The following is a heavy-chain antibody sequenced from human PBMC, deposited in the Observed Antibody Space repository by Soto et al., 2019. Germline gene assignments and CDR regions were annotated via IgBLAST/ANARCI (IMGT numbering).Heavy chain of an antibody. J-gene: IGHJ4*02. Sequence: GGSLRPSCAASGFTFTNFGIHWVRQAPGRGLEWVAVTSFDGSKTYYTSSVKGRFTISRDDSKNTVHLQRNSLRPEDTAVYYCVRLPGGTAPRPDYWGQGTMVTVSS. D-gene: IGHD6-6*01. CDR2: TSFDGSKT. CDR1: GFTFTNFG. V-gene: IGHV3-30*05. CDR3: VRLPGGTAPRPDY.